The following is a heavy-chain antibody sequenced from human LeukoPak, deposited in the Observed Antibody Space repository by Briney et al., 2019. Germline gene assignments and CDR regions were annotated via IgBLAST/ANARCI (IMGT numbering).Heavy chain of an antibody. CDR3: ARASWQWLDAGDFDY. Sequence: GVSVKVSCKASGYTFTSYGISWVRQAPGQGLEWMGWISAYNGNTNYAQKLQGRVTMTTDTSTSTAYMELRSLRSDDTAVYYCARASWQWLDAGDFDYWGQGTLVTVSS. V-gene: IGHV1-18*01. D-gene: IGHD6-19*01. CDR2: ISAYNGNT. J-gene: IGHJ4*02. CDR1: GYTFTSYG.